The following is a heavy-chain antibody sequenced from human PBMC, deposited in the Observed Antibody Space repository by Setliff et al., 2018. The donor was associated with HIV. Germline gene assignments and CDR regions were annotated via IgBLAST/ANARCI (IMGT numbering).Heavy chain of an antibody. D-gene: IGHD3-10*01. CDR1: GGSIRSSDW. J-gene: IGHJ5*02. CDR2: IDHGGST. V-gene: IGHV4-4*02. CDR3: ARDLLWFGEFGIVRWFDP. Sequence: ASETLSLTCAVFGGSIRSSDWWTWVRQPPGKGLEWIGEIDHGGSTTYNPSLQSRVTISVDKSKNQFSLKLTSVTAADTAVYYCARDLLWFGEFGIVRWFDPWGPGALVTVSS.